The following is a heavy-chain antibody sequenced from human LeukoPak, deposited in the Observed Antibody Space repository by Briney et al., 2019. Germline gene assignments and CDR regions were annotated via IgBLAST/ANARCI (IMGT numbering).Heavy chain of an antibody. V-gene: IGHV1-18*01. Sequence: ASVKVSCKASGDTFTSYGISWVRQAPGQGLEWMGWISAYNGNTNYAQKLQGRVTMTTDTSTSTAYMELRGLRSDDTGVYYCARPYGDSHYYYYGMDVWGQGTTVTVSS. CDR1: GDTFTSYG. J-gene: IGHJ6*02. D-gene: IGHD4-17*01. CDR3: ARPYGDSHYYYYGMDV. CDR2: ISAYNGNT.